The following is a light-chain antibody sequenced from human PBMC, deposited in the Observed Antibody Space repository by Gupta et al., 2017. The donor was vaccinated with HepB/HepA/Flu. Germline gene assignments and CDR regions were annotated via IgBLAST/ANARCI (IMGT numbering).Light chain of an antibody. CDR3: QQEYGSPWT. V-gene: IGKV3-20*01. CDR1: QTVGSNY. Sequence: EIVLTQSPGTLSFSPGERATLSCRASQTVGSNYVAWYQQKPGQAPRLLIYWASTRATGIPDRFSGSGSGTDFTLTISRLEPEDFAVYYCQQEYGSPWTFGQGTKVEIK. CDR2: WAS. J-gene: IGKJ1*01.